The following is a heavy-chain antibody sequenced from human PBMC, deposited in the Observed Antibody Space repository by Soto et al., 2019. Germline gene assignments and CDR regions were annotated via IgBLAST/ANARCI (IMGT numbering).Heavy chain of an antibody. CDR3: ARATTVTTIDY. J-gene: IGHJ4*02. V-gene: IGHV4-39*01. Sequence: SETLSLTCTVSGGSISSSSYYWGWIRQPPGKGLEWIGSIYYSGSTYYNPSLKSRVTISVDTSKNQFFLKLSSVTAADSAVYYCARATTVTTIDYWGQGTLVTVSS. D-gene: IGHD4-17*01. CDR1: GGSISSSSYY. CDR2: IYYSGST.